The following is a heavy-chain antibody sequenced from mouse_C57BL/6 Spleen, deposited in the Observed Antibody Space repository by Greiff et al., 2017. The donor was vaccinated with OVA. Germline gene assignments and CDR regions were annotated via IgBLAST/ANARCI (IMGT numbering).Heavy chain of an antibody. CDR3: ARSVYDYDVAWFAY. D-gene: IGHD2-4*01. Sequence: QVQLQQPGAELVKPGASVKLSCKASGYTFTSYWMHWVKQRPGQGLEWIGMIHPNSGSTNYNEKFKSKATLTVDKSSSTAYMQLSSLTSEDSAVYYCARSVYDYDVAWFAYWGQGTLVTVSA. CDR2: IHPNSGST. CDR1: GYTFTSYW. J-gene: IGHJ3*01. V-gene: IGHV1-64*01.